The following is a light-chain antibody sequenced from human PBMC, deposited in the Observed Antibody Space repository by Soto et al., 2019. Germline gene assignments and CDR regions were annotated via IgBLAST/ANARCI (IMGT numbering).Light chain of an antibody. CDR1: NIGNKR. Sequence: SYELTQSPSVSVAPEKTATITCGGNNIGNKRVHWYRQKPGQAPVLLISYDSDRPSGIPERFSGSNSGNTATLTISRVEAGDEAVYCCQVWDIMTDNYVFGSGTKLTVL. V-gene: IGLV3-21*04. CDR2: YDS. CDR3: QVWDIMTDNYV. J-gene: IGLJ1*01.